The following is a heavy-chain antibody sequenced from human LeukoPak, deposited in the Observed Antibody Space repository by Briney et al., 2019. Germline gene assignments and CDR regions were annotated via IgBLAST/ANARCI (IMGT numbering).Heavy chain of an antibody. CDR1: GVSISSYF. D-gene: IGHD5-18*01. CDR3: ARGRYSYGPQNYDYMDA. Sequence: PSETLSLTCTVSGVSISSYFWSWIRQSAGKGLEWIGRIYTSGSTYYNPSLKSRVSMSVDTSKNQFSLKLSSVTAADTAVYYCARGRYSYGPQNYDYMDAWGKGTTVTISS. V-gene: IGHV4-4*07. J-gene: IGHJ6*03. CDR2: IYTSGST.